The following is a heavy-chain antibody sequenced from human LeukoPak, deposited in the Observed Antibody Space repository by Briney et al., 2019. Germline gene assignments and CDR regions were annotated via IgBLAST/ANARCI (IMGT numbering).Heavy chain of an antibody. V-gene: IGHV3-48*01. CDR3: ARLHSAVYYGDAFDI. Sequence: GGSLRLSCAASGFTFSSYSMNWVRQAPGKGLEWVSHITASGTAMFYADSVKGRFTISRDNAKNSLYLQMNSLRVEDTAAYYCARLHSAVYYGDAFDIWGQGTMVTVSS. J-gene: IGHJ3*02. D-gene: IGHD3-10*01. CDR1: GFTFSSYS. CDR2: ITASGTAM.